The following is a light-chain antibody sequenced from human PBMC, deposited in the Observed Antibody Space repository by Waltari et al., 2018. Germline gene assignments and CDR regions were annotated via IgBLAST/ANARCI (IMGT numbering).Light chain of an antibody. CDR2: GKN. CDR1: SLRTSY. V-gene: IGLV3-19*01. J-gene: IGLJ2*01. Sequence: SCKLAQGPTATVALGQTVRITCQGASLRTSYASWYQQKSGQAPILVLFGKNKRPSGIPDRFSGYNSETTTSLTITGAQAEDEADYYCSSRDSSASHVLFAGGTKLTVL. CDR3: SSRDSSASHVL.